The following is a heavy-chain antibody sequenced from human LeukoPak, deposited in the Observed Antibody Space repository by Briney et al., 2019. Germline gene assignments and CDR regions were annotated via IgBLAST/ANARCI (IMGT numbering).Heavy chain of an antibody. CDR1: GFTFSSYG. CDR2: ISYDGSNK. J-gene: IGHJ4*02. CDR3: AKEKDFDWSNLDY. D-gene: IGHD3-9*01. V-gene: IGHV3-30*18. Sequence: GGPLRLSCAASGFTFSSYGTHWVRQAPGKGLEWVAVISYDGSNKYYADSVKGRFTISRDNSKNTLYLQMNSLRAEDTAVYYCAKEKDFDWSNLDYWGQGTLVTVSS.